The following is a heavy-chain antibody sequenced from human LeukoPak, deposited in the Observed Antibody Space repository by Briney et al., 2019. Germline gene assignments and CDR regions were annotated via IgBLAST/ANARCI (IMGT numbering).Heavy chain of an antibody. CDR2: IWYDGSNK. D-gene: IGHD3-22*01. J-gene: IGHJ4*02. Sequence: GGSLRLSCAASGFTFSSYGMHWVRQAPGKGLEWVAVIWYDGSNKYYADSVKGRFTISRDNSKNTLYLQMNSLRAEDTAVYYCARDVYYYDSSGYYSEDYWGQGTLVTVSS. CDR1: GFTFSSYG. V-gene: IGHV3-33*01. CDR3: ARDVYYYDSSGYYSEDY.